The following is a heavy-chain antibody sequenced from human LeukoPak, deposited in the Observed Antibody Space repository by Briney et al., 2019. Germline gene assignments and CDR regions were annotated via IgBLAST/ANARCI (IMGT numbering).Heavy chain of an antibody. CDR2: IYYSGST. V-gene: IGHV4-59*01. J-gene: IGHJ6*03. Sequence: SSETLSLTCTVSGGSISSYYWSWIRQPPGKGLEWIGYIYYSGSTNYNPSLKSRVTISVDTSKNQFSLKLSSVTAADTAVYYCARVVSLGYYYYYMDVWGKGTTVTVSS. D-gene: IGHD2-15*01. CDR3: ARVVSLGYYYYYMDV. CDR1: GGSISSYY.